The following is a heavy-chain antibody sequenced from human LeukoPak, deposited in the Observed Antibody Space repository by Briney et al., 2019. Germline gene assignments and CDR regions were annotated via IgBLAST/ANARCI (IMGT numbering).Heavy chain of an antibody. D-gene: IGHD3-10*01. CDR3: ARQRVSPMVRGVLLYFDY. CDR2: IYPGDSDT. V-gene: IGHV5-51*01. CDR1: GYNFTNYW. J-gene: IGHJ4*02. Sequence: HGESLKISCKVSGYNFTNYWIGWVRQMPGKGLEWMGIIYPGDSDTRYSPSFQGQVTISADKSISTAYLQWSSLKASDTAMYYCARQRVSPMVRGVLLYFDYWGQGTLVTVSS.